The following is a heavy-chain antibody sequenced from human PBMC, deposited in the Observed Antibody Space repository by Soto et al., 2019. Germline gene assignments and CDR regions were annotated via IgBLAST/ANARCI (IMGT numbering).Heavy chain of an antibody. CDR2: MYYSGST. CDR1: GASISSYY. D-gene: IGHD6-19*01. CDR3: ARGLSRLGIEVGVFDP. V-gene: IGHV4-59*01. J-gene: IGHJ5*02. Sequence: QVQLQESGPGLVKPSETLSLTCTVSGASISSYYWSWLRQPPGKGLEWIGYMYYSGSTNYNPSLKSRVTISIDTSKKQFSLKLSSVTAADTALYYCARGLSRLGIEVGVFDPWGQGTLVTVSS.